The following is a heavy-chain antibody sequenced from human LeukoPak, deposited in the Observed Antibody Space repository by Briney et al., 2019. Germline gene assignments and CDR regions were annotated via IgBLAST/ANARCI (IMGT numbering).Heavy chain of an antibody. CDR2: ISDDGCSA. D-gene: IGHD2-2*03. CDR3: VSGYCSSTTCYRGAY. V-gene: IGHV3-74*01. Sequence: GGSLRLSCAASGFTFGNYWMHWVRQAPGKGLLWVSRISDDGCSANYADSVQGRFTISRDNAKNTVYLQMHSLRAEDTAVYYCVSGYCSSTTCYRGAYWGQGTLVTVSS. J-gene: IGHJ4*02. CDR1: GFTFGNYW.